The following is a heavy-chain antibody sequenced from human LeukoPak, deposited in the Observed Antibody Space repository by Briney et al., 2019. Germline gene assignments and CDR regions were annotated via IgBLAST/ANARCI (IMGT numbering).Heavy chain of an antibody. CDR1: GFTFSSYA. CDR3: ARYCSSTSCYSSAPDY. CDR2: ISGSGGST. V-gene: IGHV3-23*01. D-gene: IGHD2-2*02. Sequence: SGGSLRLSCAASGFTFSSYAMSWVRQAPGKGLEWVSAISGSGGSTYYADSVKGRFTISRDNSKNTLYLQMNSLRAEDTAVYYCARYCSSTSCYSSAPDYWGQGTLVTVSS. J-gene: IGHJ4*02.